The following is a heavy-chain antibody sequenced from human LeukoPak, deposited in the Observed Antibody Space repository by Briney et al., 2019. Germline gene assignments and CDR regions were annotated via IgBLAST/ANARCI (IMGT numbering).Heavy chain of an antibody. D-gene: IGHD3-10*01. CDR1: GDSMRSYL. J-gene: IGHJ3*02. CDR2: IYYSGAI. Sequence: PSETLSLTCTVSGDSMRSYLWSWIRQPPGKGLEWIGYIYYSGAINYNPFLKSRVTISVDTSKNQFSLKLSSVTAADTAVYYCARSTHRGDAFDIWGQGTVVTVSS. CDR3: ARSTHRGDAFDI. V-gene: IGHV4-59*12.